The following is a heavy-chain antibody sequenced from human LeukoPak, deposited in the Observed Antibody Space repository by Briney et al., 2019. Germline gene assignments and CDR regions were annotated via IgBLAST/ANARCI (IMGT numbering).Heavy chain of an antibody. J-gene: IGHJ4*02. CDR1: GGSFSGYY. CDR2: INHSGST. Sequence: SETLSLTCAVYGGSFSGYYWSWIRQPPGKGLEWIGEINHSGSTNYNPSLKSRVTISVDTSKNQFSLKPSSVTAADTAVYYCARGEDSYGPFDYWGQGTLVTVSS. V-gene: IGHV4-34*01. CDR3: ARGEDSYGPFDY. D-gene: IGHD5-18*01.